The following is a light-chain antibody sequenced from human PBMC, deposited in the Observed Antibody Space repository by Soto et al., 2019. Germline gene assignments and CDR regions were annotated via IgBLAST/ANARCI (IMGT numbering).Light chain of an antibody. CDR3: QQYNSYPPT. J-gene: IGKJ4*01. CDR2: AAS. Sequence: DIQITQSPYSLSASVGDRVTITCRASQGIRDDLGWYQQKPGKAPKLLIYAASSLQSGVPSKFSGSGSGTDFTLTISSLQPEDFATYYCQQYNSYPPTFGGGTKVDI. V-gene: IGKV1-17*01. CDR1: QGIRDD.